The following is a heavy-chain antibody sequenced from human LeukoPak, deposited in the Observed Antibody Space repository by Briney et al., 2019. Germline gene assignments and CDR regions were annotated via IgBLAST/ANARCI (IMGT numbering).Heavy chain of an antibody. CDR2: ISAYNGNT. Sequence: ASVKVSCKASGYTFTSYGISWVRQAPGQGLEWMGWISAYNGNTNYAQKLQGRVTMTTDTSTSTAYMELRSLRSDDTAVHYCARVADRWLASYYYGMDVWGQGTTVTVSS. CDR1: GYTFTSYG. D-gene: IGHD6-19*01. J-gene: IGHJ6*02. CDR3: ARVADRWLASYYYGMDV. V-gene: IGHV1-18*01.